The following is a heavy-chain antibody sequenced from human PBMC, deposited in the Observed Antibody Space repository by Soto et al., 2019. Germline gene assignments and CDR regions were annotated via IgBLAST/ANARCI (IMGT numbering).Heavy chain of an antibody. CDR1: GYSFTSYW. CDR3: ATVYGDGYYYYYGMDV. J-gene: IGHJ6*02. Sequence: GESLKISCKGSGYSFTSYWISLVRQMPGKGLEWMGRIDPSDSYTNYSPSFQGHVTISADKSISTAYLQWSSLKASDTAMYYCATVYGDGYYYYYGMDVWGQGTTVTVSS. V-gene: IGHV5-10-1*01. D-gene: IGHD4-17*01. CDR2: IDPSDSYT.